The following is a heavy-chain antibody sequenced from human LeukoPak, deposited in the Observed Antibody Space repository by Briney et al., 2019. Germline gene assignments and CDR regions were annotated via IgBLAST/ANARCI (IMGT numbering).Heavy chain of an antibody. CDR3: ARDGPAATGPDLDY. CDR1: GSIFSDYW. V-gene: IGHV3-74*01. CDR2: IKGDGTIT. J-gene: IGHJ4*02. D-gene: IGHD6-13*01. Sequence: AGGSLRLSCAASGSIFSDYWMHWVRQVPGKGLVWVSTIKGDGTITNYADSVKGRFTISRDNAKNTLYLQMNSLRVEDSGIYYCARDGPAATGPDLDYWGQGTLVTVSS.